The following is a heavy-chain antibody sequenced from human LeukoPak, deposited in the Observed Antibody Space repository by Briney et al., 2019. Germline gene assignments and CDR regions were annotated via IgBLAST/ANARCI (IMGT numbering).Heavy chain of an antibody. D-gene: IGHD4-17*01. Sequence: PGGSLRLSRAASGFTFSDYSMNWVRQAPGMGLEWISYISSGSTTIYYADSVKGRFTISRDNAKNSLYLQMNSLRDEDTAVYYCVRKTVTTPDYWGQGTLVTVSS. J-gene: IGHJ4*02. V-gene: IGHV3-48*02. CDR1: GFTFSDYS. CDR3: VRKTVTTPDY. CDR2: ISSGSTTI.